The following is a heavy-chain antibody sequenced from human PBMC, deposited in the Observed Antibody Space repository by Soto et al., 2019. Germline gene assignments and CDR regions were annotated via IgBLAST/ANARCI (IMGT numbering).Heavy chain of an antibody. CDR3: AAFRSDSSGYPKTQFDY. D-gene: IGHD3-22*01. CDR2: IVVGSGNT. V-gene: IGHV1-58*01. J-gene: IGHJ4*02. Sequence: SVKVSCKASGFTFTSSAVQWVQQARGQRLEWIGWIVVGSGNTNYAQKFQERVTITRDMSTSTAYMELSSLRSEDTAVYYCAAFRSDSSGYPKTQFDYWGQGTLVTVSS. CDR1: GFTFTSSA.